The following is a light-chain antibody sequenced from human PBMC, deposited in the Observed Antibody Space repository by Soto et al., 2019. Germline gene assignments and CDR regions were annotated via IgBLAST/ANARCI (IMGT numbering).Light chain of an antibody. CDR1: SSNIGPGYA. V-gene: IGLV1-40*01. CDR2: GNT. J-gene: IGLJ1*01. Sequence: QSVLTQPPSVSGAPGQRVTISCTGRSSNIGPGYAVHWYQQLPGTAPKLLIYGNTIRPSGVPDRFSGSRSGTSASLAITGLQAEDEADYHCQSHDNSLSGFYVFGTGTKVTVL. CDR3: QSHDNSLSGFYV.